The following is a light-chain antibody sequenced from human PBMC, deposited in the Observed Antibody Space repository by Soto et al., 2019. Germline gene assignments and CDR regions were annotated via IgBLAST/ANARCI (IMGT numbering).Light chain of an antibody. Sequence: QSVLTQSPSVSGAPGQRVTISCSGTSSNIGAGYDVHWYQQLPGTAPKLLIYGNSNRLSGVPDRFSGSKSGTSASLAITGLQAEDEADYYCQSYDSSLSHWLFGGGTKLTVL. CDR1: SSNIGAGYD. CDR3: QSYDSSLSHWL. CDR2: GNS. J-gene: IGLJ3*02. V-gene: IGLV1-40*01.